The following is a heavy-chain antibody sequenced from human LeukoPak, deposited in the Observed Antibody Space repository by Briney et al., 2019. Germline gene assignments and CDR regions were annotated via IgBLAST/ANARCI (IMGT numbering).Heavy chain of an antibody. Sequence: SETLSLTCTVSGGSISSYYWSWIRQPPGKGLEWIGYIYYSGSANYNPSLKSRVTMSVDTSKNQFSRKLSSVTAADTAVYYCARGCSSSWYWYFDLWGRGTLVTVSS. CDR2: IYYSGSA. D-gene: IGHD6-13*01. CDR1: GGSISSYY. CDR3: ARGCSSSWYWYFDL. J-gene: IGHJ2*01. V-gene: IGHV4-59*12.